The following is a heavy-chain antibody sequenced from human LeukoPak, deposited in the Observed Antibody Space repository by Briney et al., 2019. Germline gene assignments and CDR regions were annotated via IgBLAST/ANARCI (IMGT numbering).Heavy chain of an antibody. Sequence: GESLKISFKGSGYRFTKSWIGWVRQMPGKGLEWLGIIYPDDSRTRYSPSFQGQVTISVDKSITTAYLQWTSLKASDTAMYYCARPSYGASDYWGQGTLVTVSS. CDR3: ARPSYGASDY. CDR2: IYPDDSRT. D-gene: IGHD4-17*01. J-gene: IGHJ4*02. V-gene: IGHV5-51*01. CDR1: GYRFTKSW.